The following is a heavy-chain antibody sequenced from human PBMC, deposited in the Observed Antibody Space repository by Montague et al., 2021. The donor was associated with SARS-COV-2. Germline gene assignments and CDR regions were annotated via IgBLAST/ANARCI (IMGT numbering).Heavy chain of an antibody. CDR3: ARDHEMASQPRYFDS. Sequence: TLSLTCTVSGDSMSSGHYYWTWIRQPAGKRLEWIGRIYSSGTTYYNPSLKSRVTLLVDTSKNQFSLKQTSVTAADTAVYFCARDHEMASQPRYFDSWGQGTLVTVSS. CDR2: IYSSGTT. V-gene: IGHV4-61*02. J-gene: IGHJ4*02. CDR1: GDSMSSGHYY. D-gene: IGHD5-24*01.